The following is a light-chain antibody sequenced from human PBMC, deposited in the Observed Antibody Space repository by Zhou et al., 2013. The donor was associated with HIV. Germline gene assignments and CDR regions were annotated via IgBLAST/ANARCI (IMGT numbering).Light chain of an antibody. CDR3: QQYGSSPLFT. CDR1: QSVSSSY. CDR2: DAS. V-gene: IGKV3-20*01. J-gene: IGKJ3*01. Sequence: ETLLTQSPGTLSLSPGEGATLSCRASQSVSSSYLAWYQQKPGQAPRLLIYDASIRPTGIPDRFSGSGSGTDFTLTIARLEPEDFAVYYCQQYGSSPLFTFGPGTKVDIK.